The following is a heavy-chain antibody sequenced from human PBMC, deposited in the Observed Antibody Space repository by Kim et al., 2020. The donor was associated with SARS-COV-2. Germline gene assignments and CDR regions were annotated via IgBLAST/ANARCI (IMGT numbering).Heavy chain of an antibody. Sequence: IYSADSVKGRVTITRDNANNSLYLQMNSLRVDDTASYYCVRVAAAGPYFDDWGQGTLVTVSS. CDR3: VRVAAAGPYFDD. CDR2: I. V-gene: IGHV3-11*01. J-gene: IGHJ4*02. D-gene: IGHD6-25*01.